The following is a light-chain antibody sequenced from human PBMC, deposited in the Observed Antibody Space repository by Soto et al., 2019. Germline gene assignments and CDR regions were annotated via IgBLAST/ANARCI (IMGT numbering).Light chain of an antibody. CDR1: SGHSSYI. CDR3: ETWDFNTRV. Sequence: QSVLTQSSSASASLGSSVKLTCTLSSGHSSYIIAWHQQQPGKAPRYLMKLEGSGSYNKGSGVPDRFSGPSSGADRYLTISNLQFEDEADYYCETWDFNTRVFGGGTKLTVL. J-gene: IGLJ3*02. CDR2: LEGSGSY. V-gene: IGLV4-60*02.